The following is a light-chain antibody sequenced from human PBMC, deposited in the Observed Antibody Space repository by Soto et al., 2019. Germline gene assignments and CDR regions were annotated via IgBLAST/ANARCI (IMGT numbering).Light chain of an antibody. J-gene: IGKJ1*01. CDR2: AAS. V-gene: IGKV1-39*01. CDR3: QQSYSTTWT. CDR1: QGISTY. Sequence: DIQMTQSLSSLSASVGDSVTITCRASQGISTYLNWYQQKPGKAPKLLIYAASSLQSGVPSRFSGSGSETDFTLTISSLQPEDFAPYSCQQSYSTTWTFGQGTKVDIK.